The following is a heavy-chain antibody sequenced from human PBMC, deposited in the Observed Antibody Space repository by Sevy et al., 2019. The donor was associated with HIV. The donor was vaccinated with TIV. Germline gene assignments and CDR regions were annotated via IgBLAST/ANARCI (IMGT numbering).Heavy chain of an antibody. Sequence: GGSLRLSCAASGFTFSSYSMNWVRQAPGKGLEWVSYISSSSSTIYYADSVKGRFTISRDNAKNSLYLQMNSLRDEDTAVYYCARDLGDIVLVPAAIHPYGMDVWGQGTTVTVSS. J-gene: IGHJ6*02. V-gene: IGHV3-48*02. D-gene: IGHD2-2*01. CDR2: ISSSSSTI. CDR3: ARDLGDIVLVPAAIHPYGMDV. CDR1: GFTFSSYS.